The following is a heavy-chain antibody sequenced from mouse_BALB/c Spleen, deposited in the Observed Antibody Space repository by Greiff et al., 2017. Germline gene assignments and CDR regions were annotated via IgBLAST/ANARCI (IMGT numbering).Heavy chain of an antibody. CDR2: IRLKSNNYAT. J-gene: IGHJ1*01. V-gene: IGHV6-6*02. Sequence: EVKVEESGGGLVQPGGSMKLSCVASGFTFSNYWMNWVRQSPEKGLEWVAEIRLKSNNYATHYAESVKGRFTISRDDSKSSVYLQMNNLRAEDTGIYYCTRIYYGSSYWYFDVWGAGTTVTVSS. CDR3: TRIYYGSSYWYFDV. D-gene: IGHD1-1*01. CDR1: GFTFSNYW.